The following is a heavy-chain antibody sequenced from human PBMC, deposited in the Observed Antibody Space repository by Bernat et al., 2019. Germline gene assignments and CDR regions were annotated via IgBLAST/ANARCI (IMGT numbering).Heavy chain of an antibody. D-gene: IGHD3-10*01. CDR3: ARTTYYYGSGSWTAYYYYGMDV. V-gene: IGHV4-31*03. CDR1: GGSISSGGYY. Sequence: QVQLQESGPGLVKPSQTLSLTCTVSGGSISSGGYYWSWIRQHPGKGLEWIGYIYYSGSTYYNPSPKSRVTISVDTSKNQFSLKLSSVTAADTAVYYCARTTYYYGSGSWTAYYYYGMDVWGQGTTVTVSS. J-gene: IGHJ6*02. CDR2: IYYSGST.